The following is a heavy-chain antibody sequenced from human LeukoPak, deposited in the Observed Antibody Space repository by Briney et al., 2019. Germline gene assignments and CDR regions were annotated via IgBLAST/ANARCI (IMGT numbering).Heavy chain of an antibody. CDR1: GFTFSNYG. D-gene: IGHD4-17*01. CDR2: IRYDGSNK. J-gene: IGHJ4*02. CDR3: AKVLLYYGDYDPFDY. V-gene: IGHV3-30*02. Sequence: GGSLRLSCAPSGFTFSNYGMHGVRQAPGKGLAWVAFIRYDGSNKYYADSVKGRFTISRDTSKNTLYLQMNSLRAEDTAVYYCAKVLLYYGDYDPFDYWGQGTLVTVSS.